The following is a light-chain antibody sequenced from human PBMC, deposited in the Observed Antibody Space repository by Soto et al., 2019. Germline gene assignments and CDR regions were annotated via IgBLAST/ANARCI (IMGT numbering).Light chain of an antibody. CDR3: QQYGSSPQAIT. CDR2: GAS. V-gene: IGKV3-20*01. CDR1: QSVSSSY. J-gene: IGKJ5*01. Sequence: EIVLTQSPGTLSLSPGESATLSCRASQSVSSSYLAWYQQKPGQAPRLLIYGASSRATGIPDRFSGSGSGTDFTLTISRLEPEDFAVYYCQQYGSSPQAITFGQGTRLEIK.